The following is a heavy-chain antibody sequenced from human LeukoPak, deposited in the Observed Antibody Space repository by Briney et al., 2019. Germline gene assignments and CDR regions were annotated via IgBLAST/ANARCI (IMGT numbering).Heavy chain of an antibody. Sequence: GRALRLSCAASGFTFCSYGMHWVRQAPGEGRGWVADISYEGSDKYYADSVKSRYTLSRDNSKNTLYLQMNSLRGEDTAVYYCAKSAYLKGYCSSTSCYPGDYFDYWGQGTLVTVSS. D-gene: IGHD2-2*01. CDR1: GFTFCSYG. V-gene: IGHV3-30*18. J-gene: IGHJ4*02. CDR3: AKSAYLKGYCSSTSCYPGDYFDY. CDR2: ISYEGSDK.